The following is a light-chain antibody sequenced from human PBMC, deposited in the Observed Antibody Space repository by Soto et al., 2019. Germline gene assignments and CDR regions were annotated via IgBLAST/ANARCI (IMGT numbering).Light chain of an antibody. CDR1: QSVTSNY. CDR3: QQRRSWQVT. CDR2: DAS. V-gene: IGKV3D-20*02. J-gene: IGKJ5*01. Sequence: EIVLTQAPGTLSLSPLERATLSCMASQSVTSNYLAWYQQKPGQAPRLLIYDASKRATGIPARFSGSGSGTNFTLTISSLEPEDFAVYYCQQRRSWQVTFGQGTRLEIK.